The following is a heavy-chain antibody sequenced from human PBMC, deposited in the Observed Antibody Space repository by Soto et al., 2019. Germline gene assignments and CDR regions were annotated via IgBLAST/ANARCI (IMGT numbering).Heavy chain of an antibody. CDR2: ISPDGSIT. CDR1: GFSFSNHW. D-gene: IGHD6-6*01. Sequence: EVQLVESGGGLAQPGGSLRLSCAASGFSFSNHWIHWVRQAPGQGLESITRISPDGSITDYAGSVRGRFTISRDNAEDKLYLQVSSLRVEDTAVYYCARPRSKSSSGFDIWGQGTTVTVSS. CDR3: ARPRSKSSSGFDI. J-gene: IGHJ3*02. V-gene: IGHV3-74*01.